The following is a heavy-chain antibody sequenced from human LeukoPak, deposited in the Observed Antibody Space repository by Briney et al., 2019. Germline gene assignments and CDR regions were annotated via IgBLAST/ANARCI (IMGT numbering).Heavy chain of an antibody. CDR2: ISGSGGST. J-gene: IGHJ4*02. Sequence: GGSLRLSCAASGFTFSSYAMSWVRQAPGKGLEWVSAISGSGGSTYYADSVKGRFTISRDNSKNTLYLQMNSLRAEDTAVYYCGKDKNEGYGSGRYLYYWGQGTLVTVSS. D-gene: IGHD3-10*01. CDR3: GKDKNEGYGSGRYLYY. CDR1: GFTFSSYA. V-gene: IGHV3-23*01.